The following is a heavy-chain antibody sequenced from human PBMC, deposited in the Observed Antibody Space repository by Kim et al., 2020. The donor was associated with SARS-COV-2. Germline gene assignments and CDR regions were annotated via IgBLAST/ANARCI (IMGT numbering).Heavy chain of an antibody. J-gene: IGHJ5*02. CDR1: GFTFSTYS. CDR3: VRYPGYCSGGSCYNWFDP. CDR2: IGSSGDRTI. Sequence: GGSLRLSCAASGFTFSTYSMNWVRQAPGKGLEWISYIGSSGDRTIYYADSVKGRVTISRDNAKNSLYLQMNSLRDDDTGVYYCVRYPGYCSGGSCYNWFDPWGQGTLVAVSS. D-gene: IGHD2-15*01. V-gene: IGHV3-48*02.